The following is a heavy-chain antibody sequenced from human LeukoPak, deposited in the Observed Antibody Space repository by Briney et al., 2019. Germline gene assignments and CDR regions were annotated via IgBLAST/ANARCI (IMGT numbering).Heavy chain of an antibody. CDR3: ARDFRYSGGWPHY. Sequence: GGSLRLFCAASGFTFSSYWMSWVRQAPGKGLEWGANIKQDGSEKYYVDFVKGRFTISRDNAKNSLYLQMNSLRAEDTAVYYCARDFRYSGGWPHYWGQGTLVTVSS. CDR1: GFTFSSYW. J-gene: IGHJ4*02. D-gene: IGHD6-19*01. CDR2: IKQDGSEK. V-gene: IGHV3-7*01.